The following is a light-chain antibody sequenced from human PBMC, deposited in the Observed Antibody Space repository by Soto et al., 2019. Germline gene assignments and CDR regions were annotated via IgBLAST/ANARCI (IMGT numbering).Light chain of an antibody. Sequence: EIVWTQSHGTLSLSHGGRATLSCGASQSVSSYLAWYQQKPGQAPRLLIYGASSRATGTPDRFSGSGSGTDFTLTISRLEPEDFAVYYCQQYGNSPTWTFGQGTKVDIK. J-gene: IGKJ1*01. CDR3: QQYGNSPTWT. CDR2: GAS. V-gene: IGKV3-20*01. CDR1: QSVSSY.